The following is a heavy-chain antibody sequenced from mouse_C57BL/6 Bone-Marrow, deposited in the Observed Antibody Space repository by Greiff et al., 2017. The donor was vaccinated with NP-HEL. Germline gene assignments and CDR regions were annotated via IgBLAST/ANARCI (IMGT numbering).Heavy chain of an antibody. J-gene: IGHJ1*03. CDR3: ARQGDWYFDV. Sequence: EVQLVESGGDLVKPGGSLKLSCAASGFTFSSYGMSWVRQTPDKRLAWVATISSGGSYTYYPDSVKGRFTISRDNAKNTLYLQMSSLKSEDTAMYYCARQGDWYFDVWGTGTTVTVSS. CDR2: ISSGGSYT. V-gene: IGHV5-6*01. CDR1: GFTFSSYG.